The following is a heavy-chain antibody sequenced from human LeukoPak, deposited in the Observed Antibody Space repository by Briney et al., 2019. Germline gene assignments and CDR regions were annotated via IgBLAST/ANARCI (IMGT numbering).Heavy chain of an antibody. CDR2: ISGSGGST. Sequence: GGSLRLSCAASRFTFNNYAVIWVRQAPGKGLEWVSAISGSGGSTYYADSVKGRFTISRDNSKNTLFLQMNSLRAEDTAVYYCAKDHSVTPYYFDYWGQGTLVTVSS. D-gene: IGHD4-17*01. J-gene: IGHJ4*02. V-gene: IGHV3-23*01. CDR1: RFTFNNYA. CDR3: AKDHSVTPYYFDY.